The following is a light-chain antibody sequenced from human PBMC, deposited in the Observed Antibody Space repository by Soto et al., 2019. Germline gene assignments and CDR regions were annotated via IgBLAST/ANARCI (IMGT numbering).Light chain of an antibody. CDR2: RAS. Sequence: DIQMTQSPSSLSASVGDRVTITCRASQSISSYLNWYQQIPGKAPKLLIYRASSLESGVPSRLSCSGSGTDFTLTISSLQPEDFATYYCQQSYNTPGTFGQGTQVEIK. V-gene: IGKV1-39*01. J-gene: IGKJ1*01. CDR3: QQSYNTPGT. CDR1: QSISSY.